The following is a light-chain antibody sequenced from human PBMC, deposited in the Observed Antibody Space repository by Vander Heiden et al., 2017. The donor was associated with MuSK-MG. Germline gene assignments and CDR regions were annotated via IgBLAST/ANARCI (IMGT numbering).Light chain of an antibody. J-gene: IGKJ3*01. Sequence: EIVLTQSPGTLSLSPGERATLSCRASQSVSSTSLAWYQQRPGQAPRLLMYTASNRATAIPDRFSGSGSGTDFTLTISRLEPEDFAVYYCQQFGTSPFSFGPGTKVDIK. CDR1: QSVSSTS. V-gene: IGKV3-20*01. CDR3: QQFGTSPFS. CDR2: TAS.